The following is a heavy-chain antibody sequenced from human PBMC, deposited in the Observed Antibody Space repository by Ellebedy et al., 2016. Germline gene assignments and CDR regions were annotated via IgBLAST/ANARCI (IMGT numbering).Heavy chain of an antibody. CDR2: ISRDGDIR. CDR1: GFTFSYSW. Sequence: GGSLRLSCATSGFTFSYSWMHWVRQAPGKGLEWVSRISRDGDIRGYADSVKGRFTVSRDNAKNTLYLQMSGLRADETGVYYCATDEGGSYDSWGQGTRVTVSS. V-gene: IGHV3-74*01. D-gene: IGHD2-15*01. CDR3: ATDEGGSYDS. J-gene: IGHJ4*02.